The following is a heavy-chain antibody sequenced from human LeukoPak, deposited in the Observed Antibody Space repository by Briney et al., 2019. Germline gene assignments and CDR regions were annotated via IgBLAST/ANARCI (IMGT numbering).Heavy chain of an antibody. CDR2: ITGTHAT. V-gene: IGHV3-73*01. CDR3: ASLILSSVATATAEDFDL. D-gene: IGHD5-12*01. CDR1: GFTFSASP. J-gene: IGHJ2*01. Sequence: QPGGSLRLSCAASGFTFSASPMHWVRQASGKGLEWVGRITGTHATAYSATVKGRFTISRDNAKNSLSLQMNSLRVEDTAVYYCASLILSSVATATAEDFDLWGRGTLVTVSS.